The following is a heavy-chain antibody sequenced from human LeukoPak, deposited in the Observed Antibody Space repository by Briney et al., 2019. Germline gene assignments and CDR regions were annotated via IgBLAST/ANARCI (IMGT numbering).Heavy chain of an antibody. CDR3: AGTQDYYDSSGYYYRDY. Sequence: VGSLRLSCAASGFTFRSFWMSWVRQAPGKGLEWVANIKQDGRERYYLDSVKGRFTISRDNAKNSLYLQMNSLRAEDTAVYYCAGTQDYYDSSGYYYRDYWGQGTLVTVSS. V-gene: IGHV3-7*01. D-gene: IGHD3-22*01. CDR1: GFTFRSFW. CDR2: IKQDGRER. J-gene: IGHJ4*02.